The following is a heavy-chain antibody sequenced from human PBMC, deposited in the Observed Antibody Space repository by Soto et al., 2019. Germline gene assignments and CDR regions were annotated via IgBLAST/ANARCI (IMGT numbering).Heavy chain of an antibody. CDR1: GFTFSSYA. V-gene: IGHV3-23*01. D-gene: IGHD3-10*01. J-gene: IGHJ4*02. CDR2: ISGSGGST. CDR3: AKRGSGSYYDY. Sequence: EVQLLESGGGLVQPGGSLRLSCAASGFTFSSYAMRWVRQAPRKGLDWVPAISGSGGSTYYADSVKGRFTISRDNSKNTLYLQLNGLRAEDTAVYYCAKRGSGSYYDYWGQGTLVTVSS.